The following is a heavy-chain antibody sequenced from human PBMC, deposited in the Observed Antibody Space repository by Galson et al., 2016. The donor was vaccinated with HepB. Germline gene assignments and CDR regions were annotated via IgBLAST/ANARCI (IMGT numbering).Heavy chain of an antibody. J-gene: IGHJ4*02. CDR1: GFTFSSHA. CDR2: ITGSGGSA. Sequence: SLRLSCAASGFTFSSHAMSWVRQAPGKGLEWVSAITGSGGSAYYADSVKGRFTFSRDNSKNTLYLQMNSLRAEDTAVYYCAKRSMSAVAGSFDFWGQGNPGHRLL. V-gene: IGHV3-23*01. D-gene: IGHD6-19*01. CDR3: AKRSMSAVAGSFDF.